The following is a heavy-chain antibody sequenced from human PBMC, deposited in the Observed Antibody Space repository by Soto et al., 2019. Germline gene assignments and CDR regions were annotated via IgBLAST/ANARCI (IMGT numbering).Heavy chain of an antibody. CDR2: ISSDSGTI. V-gene: IGHV3-48*02. Sequence: EVQMVESGGDLVQPGGSLRLSCVVSGFSFRIYSMNWVRQAPGKGLEWISYISSDSGTIYYADSLKGRFTISRDNGKNSLYLQMNSLTDEDTAVYYCARGRLWSFDFCGQGTLVTVSS. D-gene: IGHD3-10*01. CDR1: GFSFRIYS. CDR3: ARGRLWSFDF. J-gene: IGHJ4*02.